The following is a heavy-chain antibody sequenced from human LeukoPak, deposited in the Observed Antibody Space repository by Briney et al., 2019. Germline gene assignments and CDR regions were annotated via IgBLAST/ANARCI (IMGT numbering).Heavy chain of an antibody. V-gene: IGHV3-15*01. J-gene: IGHJ4*02. CDR3: ATNRYYYDSSGYYSVDY. Sequence: GGSLRLSCAASGFTFSNAWMSWVRQAPGKGLEWVGRIQSKTDGGTTDYAAPVKGRFTISRDDSKNTLYLQMNSLKTEDTAVYYCATNRYYYDSSGYYSVDYWGQGTLVTVSS. CDR1: GFTFSNAW. CDR2: IQSKTDGGTT. D-gene: IGHD3-22*01.